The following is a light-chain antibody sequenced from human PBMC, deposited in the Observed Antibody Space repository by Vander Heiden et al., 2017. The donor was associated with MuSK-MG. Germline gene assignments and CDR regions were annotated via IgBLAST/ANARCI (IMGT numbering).Light chain of an antibody. CDR1: QTFKNY. V-gene: IGKV1-27*01. CDR2: GAS. J-gene: IGKJ5*01. Sequence: DIQLTQSPPSLSASVGDTVTITCRASQTFKNYFAWYQQKPGEAPTLLIYGASILESGVPSRFSGSASGTTFSLTISGLQPEDVASYYCQTDNSYPPITFGQGTPV. CDR3: QTDNSYPPIT.